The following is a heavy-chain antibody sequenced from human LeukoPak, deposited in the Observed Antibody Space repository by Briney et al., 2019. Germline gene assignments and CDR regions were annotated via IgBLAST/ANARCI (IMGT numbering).Heavy chain of an antibody. V-gene: IGHV4-4*02. CDR1: GGSISRSNW. Sequence: SETLSLTCAVSGGSISRSNWWSWVRQPPGKGLEWIGEIYHSESTSYNPSLKSRVTISADKSKNQFSLKLNSVPAADTAVYYCARASDSSSAGVVDYWGQGTLVTVST. CDR2: IYHSEST. J-gene: IGHJ4*02. D-gene: IGHD6-6*01. CDR3: ARASDSSSAGVVDY.